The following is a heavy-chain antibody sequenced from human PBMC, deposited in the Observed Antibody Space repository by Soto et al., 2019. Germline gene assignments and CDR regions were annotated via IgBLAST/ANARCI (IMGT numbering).Heavy chain of an antibody. CDR2: IGSGGTA. CDR1: GFTFSRNA. Sequence: EVQLLESGGGVVQPGGSLRLSCAASGFTFSRNAMSWVRQAPGKGLEWVSTIGSGGTAYYADSVKGRFTISRDISKNTQSLQMNSLRTDDTAVYYCAKLGCCSGGTCYFDYYNGVDVWGQGTTVTVSS. CDR3: AKLGCCSGGTCYFDYYNGVDV. V-gene: IGHV3-23*01. J-gene: IGHJ6*02. D-gene: IGHD2-15*01.